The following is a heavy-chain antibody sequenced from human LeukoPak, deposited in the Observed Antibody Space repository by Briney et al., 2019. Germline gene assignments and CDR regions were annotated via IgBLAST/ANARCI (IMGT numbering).Heavy chain of an antibody. CDR2: ISVSSRYI. Sequence: GGSLRHSCAASGFTFSTYSLNWVRQAPGKGLEWVSSISVSSRYIYYADSVKGRFTISRDNAKNSLYLQMNSLRAEDTAVYYCARDNDYFDNWGQGTLVTVSS. CDR1: GFTFSTYS. J-gene: IGHJ4*02. CDR3: ARDNDYFDN. V-gene: IGHV3-21*01.